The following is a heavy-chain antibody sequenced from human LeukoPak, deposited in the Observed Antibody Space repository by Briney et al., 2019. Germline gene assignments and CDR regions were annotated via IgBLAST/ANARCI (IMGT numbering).Heavy chain of an antibody. Sequence: PSETLSLTCAVYGGSFSGYYWSWIRQPPGKGLEWIGEINHSGSTNYNPSLKSRVTISVDTSKNQFSLKLSSVTAADTAVYYCVRGARGVVPAAISYWGQGTLVTVSS. CDR3: VRGARGVVPAAISY. D-gene: IGHD2-2*01. CDR2: INHSGST. CDR1: GGSFSGYY. J-gene: IGHJ4*02. V-gene: IGHV4-34*01.